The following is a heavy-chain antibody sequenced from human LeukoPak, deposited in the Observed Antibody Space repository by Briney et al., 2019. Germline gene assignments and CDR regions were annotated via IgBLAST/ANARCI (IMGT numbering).Heavy chain of an antibody. CDR3: ARGDPLDPFDP. J-gene: IGHJ5*02. V-gene: IGHV3-33*01. CDR1: GFTSSSYG. CDR2: IWYDGSNK. Sequence: GGSLRLSCAASGFTSSSYGMHWVRQAPGKGLEWVAVIWYDGSNKYYADSVKGRFTISRDNSKNTLYLQMNSLRAEDTAVYYCARGDPLDPFDPWGQGTLVTVSS.